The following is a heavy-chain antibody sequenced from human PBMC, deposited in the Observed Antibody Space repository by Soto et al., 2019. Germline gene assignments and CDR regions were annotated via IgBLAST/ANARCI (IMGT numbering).Heavy chain of an antibody. D-gene: IGHD4-17*01. J-gene: IGHJ5*01. CDR2: IIPILGIA. Sequence: SVKVSCKASGGTFSSYTISWVRQAPGQGLEWMGRIIPILGIANYAQKFQGRVTITADKSTSTAYMELSSLRSADTAVYYCARGRSGDYNWFDPWGQGTLVTVSS. CDR3: ARGRSGDYNWFDP. CDR1: GGTFSSYT. V-gene: IGHV1-69*02.